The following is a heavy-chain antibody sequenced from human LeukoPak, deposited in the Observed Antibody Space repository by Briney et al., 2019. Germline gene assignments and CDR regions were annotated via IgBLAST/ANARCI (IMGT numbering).Heavy chain of an antibody. D-gene: IGHD1-26*01. J-gene: IGHJ3*02. Sequence: ASVKVSCKASGYTFTGYYMHWVRQAPGQGLEWMGWINPNSGGTNYAQKFQDRVTMTTDTSISTAYMELSRLRSDDTAVYYCAKSGSYRTNDAFDIWGQGTMVTVSS. V-gene: IGHV1-2*02. CDR3: AKSGSYRTNDAFDI. CDR1: GYTFTGYY. CDR2: INPNSGGT.